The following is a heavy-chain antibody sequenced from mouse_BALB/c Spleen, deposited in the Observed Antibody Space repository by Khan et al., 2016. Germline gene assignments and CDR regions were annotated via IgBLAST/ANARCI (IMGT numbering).Heavy chain of an antibody. V-gene: IGHV9-3*02. CDR3: ARTGDYPYYAMDY. D-gene: IGHD2-13*01. J-gene: IGHJ4*01. Sequence: QIQLVQSGPELKKPGETVKISCKASEYTFTNYGMNWVKQAPGKGLKWMGWINTNTGEPTSAEEFKGRFAFSLEASASTAYLQINNLKNEDASTYFCARTGDYPYYAMDYCGQGTSVTVSS. CDR1: EYTFTNYG. CDR2: INTNTGEP.